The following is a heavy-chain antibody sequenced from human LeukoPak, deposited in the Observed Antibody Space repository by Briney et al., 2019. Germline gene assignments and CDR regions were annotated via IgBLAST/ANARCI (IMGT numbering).Heavy chain of an antibody. CDR3: ARAQQQLAFDY. J-gene: IGHJ4*02. V-gene: IGHV3-66*01. CDR2: IYSDGST. D-gene: IGHD6-13*01. Sequence: GGSLRLSCAASGFTFSSYAMSWVRQAPGKGLEWVSVIYSDGSTYYADSVKGRFTISRDNSKNTLYLQMNSLRAGDTAVYYCARAQQQLAFDYWGQGTLVTVSS. CDR1: GFTFSSYA.